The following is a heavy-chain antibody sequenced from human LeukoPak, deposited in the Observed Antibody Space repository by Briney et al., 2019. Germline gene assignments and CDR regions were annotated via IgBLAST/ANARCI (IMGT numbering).Heavy chain of an antibody. CDR2: INHSGST. V-gene: IGHV4-34*01. CDR1: GGSFSGYY. J-gene: IGHJ4*02. Sequence: PSETLSLTCAVYGGSFSGYYWSWIRQPPGKGLEWIGEINHSGSTNYNPSLKSRVTISVGTSKNQFSLKLSSVTAADTAVYYCARRPEYYYDSSGYYYKFDYWGQGTLVTVSS. D-gene: IGHD3-22*01. CDR3: ARRPEYYYDSSGYYYKFDY.